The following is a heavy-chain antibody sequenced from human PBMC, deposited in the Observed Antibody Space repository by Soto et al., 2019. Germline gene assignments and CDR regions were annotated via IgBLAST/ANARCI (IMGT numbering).Heavy chain of an antibody. Sequence: SETLSLTCTVSGGSISSYYWSSIRQPPGKGLEWIGYIYYSGSTNYNPSLKSRVTISVDTSKNQFSLKLSSVTAADTAVYYCARVGCSGGSCYSDFWGQGTLVTVSS. V-gene: IGHV4-59*01. CDR3: ARVGCSGGSCYSDF. CDR1: GGSISSYY. D-gene: IGHD2-15*01. J-gene: IGHJ4*02. CDR2: IYYSGST.